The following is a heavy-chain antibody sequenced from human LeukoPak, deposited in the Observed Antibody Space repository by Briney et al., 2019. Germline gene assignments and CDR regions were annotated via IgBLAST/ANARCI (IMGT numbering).Heavy chain of an antibody. Sequence: GGSLRLSCAASGFSLSGSAMHWVRQASGKGLEWVGRIRSKANSYATAYTASVKGRFTISRDDSKNTAYLQMNSLKTEDTAVYYCTVPDYDILTGYRFDPWGQGTLVTVSS. CDR1: GFSLSGSA. CDR3: TVPDYDILTGYRFDP. CDR2: IRSKANSYAT. D-gene: IGHD3-9*01. J-gene: IGHJ5*02. V-gene: IGHV3-73*01.